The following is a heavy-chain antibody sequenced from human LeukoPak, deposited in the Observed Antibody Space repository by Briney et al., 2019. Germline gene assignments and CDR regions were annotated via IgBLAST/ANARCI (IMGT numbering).Heavy chain of an antibody. CDR2: ISSSSSYI. J-gene: IGHJ4*02. D-gene: IGHD3-10*01. Sequence: PGGSLRPSCAASGFTFSSYSMNWVRQAPGEGLEWVSSISSSSSYIYYADSVKGRFTISRDNAKNSLYLQMNSLRAEDTAVYYCARKAGNDFDYWGQGTLVTVSS. CDR1: GFTFSSYS. V-gene: IGHV3-21*01. CDR3: ARKAGNDFDY.